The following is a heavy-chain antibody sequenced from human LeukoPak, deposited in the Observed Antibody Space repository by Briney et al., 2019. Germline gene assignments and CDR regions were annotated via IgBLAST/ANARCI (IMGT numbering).Heavy chain of an antibody. CDR2: ITHTGFT. J-gene: IGHJ4*02. V-gene: IGHV4-34*01. Sequence: MASETLSLTCAVYGGSLSGYYWSWIRQPPGKGLEWIGEITHTGFTNYNPSLESRVVISVDTYNNHFSLKARSVAAADTAVYYCASRHIYSNYVDYWGQGTLVTVSS. CDR1: GGSLSGYY. CDR3: ASRHIYSNYVDY. D-gene: IGHD4-11*01.